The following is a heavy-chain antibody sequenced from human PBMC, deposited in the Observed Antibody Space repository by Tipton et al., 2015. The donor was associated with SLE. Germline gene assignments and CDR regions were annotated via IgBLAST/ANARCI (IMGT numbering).Heavy chain of an antibody. V-gene: IGHV4-59*08. CDR3: VRYMTKVTPYNYYGLDV. CDR1: GGSISTYY. CDR2: VHNSGSS. Sequence: LRLSCTVSGGSISTYYWGWIRQPPGKGLEWIGYVHNSGSSNYNPSLKSRVTFSVDTSKNQVSLKLTSVTAADTALYYCVRYMTKVTPYNYYGLDVWGQGP. J-gene: IGHJ6*02. D-gene: IGHD4-17*01.